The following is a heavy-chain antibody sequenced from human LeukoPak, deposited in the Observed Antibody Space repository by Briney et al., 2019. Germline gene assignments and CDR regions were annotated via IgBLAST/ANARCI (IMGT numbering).Heavy chain of an antibody. V-gene: IGHV3-66*01. CDR3: ARDSGGCYYTDY. D-gene: IGHD1-26*01. Sequence: GGSVRLSCAASGFTVSNNYMSWVRQAPGKGLEWVSVIYSGGGTYYADSAKGRFTISRDNSKNTLYLQMNSLRAEDTAVYYCARDSGGCYYTDYWGQGTLVTVSS. CDR2: IYSGGGT. J-gene: IGHJ4*02. CDR1: GFTVSNNY.